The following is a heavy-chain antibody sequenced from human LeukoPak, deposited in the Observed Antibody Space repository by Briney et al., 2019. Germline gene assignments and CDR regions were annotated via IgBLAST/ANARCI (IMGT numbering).Heavy chain of an antibody. CDR3: ARVSWFPGSSYYYMDV. V-gene: IGHV4-39*07. Sequence: SETLSLTCTVSGGSISSSSYYWGWIRQPPGKGLEWIGSIYYSGGTYYNPSLKSRVTISVDTSKNQFSLKLSSVTAADTAVYYCARVSWFPGSSYYYMDVWDKGTTVTVSS. D-gene: IGHD3-9*01. J-gene: IGHJ6*03. CDR1: GGSISSSSYY. CDR2: IYYSGGT.